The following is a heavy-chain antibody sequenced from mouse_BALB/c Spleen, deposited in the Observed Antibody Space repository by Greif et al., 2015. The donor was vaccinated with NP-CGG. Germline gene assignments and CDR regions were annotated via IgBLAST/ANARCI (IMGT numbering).Heavy chain of an antibody. V-gene: IGHV14-3*02. CDR3: ARWDWYFDV. CDR2: IDPANGNT. CDR1: GFNIKDTY. J-gene: IGHJ1*01. Sequence: VQLQQSGAELVKPGASVKFSCTASGFNIKDTYMHWVKQRPEQGLEWIGRIDPANGNTKYDPKFQGKATITADTSSNTAYLQLSSLTSEDTAVYYCARWDWYFDVWGAGTTVTVSS.